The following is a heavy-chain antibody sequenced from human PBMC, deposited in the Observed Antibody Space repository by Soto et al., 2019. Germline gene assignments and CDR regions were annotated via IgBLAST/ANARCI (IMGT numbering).Heavy chain of an antibody. CDR2: VYNSGST. Sequence: SETLSLTCTVSGGSISSNYWTWIRQPPGKGLEWIGYVYNSGSTNYNPSLKSRVTISEDTSKSQFSLKVNSMTAADTAVYYCARYRREAVAGYALDNWGQGILVTVSS. CDR1: GGSISSNY. V-gene: IGHV4-59*01. J-gene: IGHJ4*02. D-gene: IGHD6-13*01. CDR3: ARYRREAVAGYALDN.